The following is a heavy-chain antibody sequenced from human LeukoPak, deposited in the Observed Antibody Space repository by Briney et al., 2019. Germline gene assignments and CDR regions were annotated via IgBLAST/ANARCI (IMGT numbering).Heavy chain of an antibody. V-gene: IGHV3-30*02. D-gene: IGHD1-26*01. CDR3: AKDKGLAREGPFDY. J-gene: IGHJ4*02. Sequence: PGGSLRLSCAASGFTFSSYGMHWVRQAPGKGLEWVAFIRYDGSNKYYADSVKGRFTISRDNSKNTLYLQMNSLRAEDTALYYCAKDKGLAREGPFDYWGQGTLVTVSS. CDR2: IRYDGSNK. CDR1: GFTFSSYG.